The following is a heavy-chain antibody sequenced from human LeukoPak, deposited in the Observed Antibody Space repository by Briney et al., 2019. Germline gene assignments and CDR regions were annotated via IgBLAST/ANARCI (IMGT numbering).Heavy chain of an antibody. J-gene: IGHJ4*02. CDR1: GYTFTSYA. D-gene: IGHD5-12*01. Sequence: ASVNVSCKASGYTFTSYAMNWVRQAPGQGLEWMRWINTNTGNPTYAQDFTGRFVFSLDTSVSTAYLQISSLKAEDTAVYYCARRNSGYDLGGLYYFDYWGQGTLVTVSS. CDR2: INTNTGNP. CDR3: ARRNSGYDLGGLYYFDY. V-gene: IGHV7-4-1*02.